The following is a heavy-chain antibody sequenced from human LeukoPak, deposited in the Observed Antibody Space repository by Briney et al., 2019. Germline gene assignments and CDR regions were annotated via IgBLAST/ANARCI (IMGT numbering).Heavy chain of an antibody. V-gene: IGHV3-30-3*01. D-gene: IGHD3-16*01. CDR2: ISHDGNNK. J-gene: IGHJ4*02. CDR3: ARDLGPRRRRYILMLPDVLGGGFDY. Sequence: GGSLRLSCAASGFTFSTYAMHWVRQAPGTGLEWMAVISHDGNNKYYADSVKGRFTISRDNSKNTLYLQMNSLRAEDTAVYYCARDLGPRRRRYILMLPDVLGGGFDYWGQGTLVTVSS. CDR1: GFTFSTYA.